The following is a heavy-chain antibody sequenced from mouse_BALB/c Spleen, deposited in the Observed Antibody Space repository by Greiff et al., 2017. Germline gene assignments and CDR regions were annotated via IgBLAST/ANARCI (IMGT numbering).Heavy chain of an antibody. D-gene: IGHD2-2*01. CDR1: GYTFSSYW. V-gene: IGHV1-9*01. Sequence: QVQLQQSGAELMKPGASVKISCKATGYTFSSYWIEWVKQRPGHGLEWIGEILPGSGSTNYNEKFKGKATFTADTSSNTAYMQLSSLTSEDSAVYYCARRRGYDAWFAYWGQGTLVTVSA. J-gene: IGHJ3*01. CDR2: ILPGSGST. CDR3: ARRRGYDAWFAY.